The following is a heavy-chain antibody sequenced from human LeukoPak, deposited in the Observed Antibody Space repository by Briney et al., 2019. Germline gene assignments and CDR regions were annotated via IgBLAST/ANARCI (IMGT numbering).Heavy chain of an antibody. D-gene: IGHD2-15*01. Sequence: GGSLRLSCAASGFTFSSYSMNWVRQAPGKGLEWVSYISSSSGTIYYADSVKGRFTISRDNAKNSLYLQMNSLRAEDTAVYYCAREVEGLDYWGQGTLVTVSS. CDR1: GFTFSSYS. V-gene: IGHV3-48*01. CDR3: AREVEGLDY. CDR2: ISSSSGTI. J-gene: IGHJ4*02.